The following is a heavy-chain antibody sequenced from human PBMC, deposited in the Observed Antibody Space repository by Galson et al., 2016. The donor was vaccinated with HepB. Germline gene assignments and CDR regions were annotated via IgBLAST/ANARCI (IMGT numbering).Heavy chain of an antibody. CDR3: TSGLVRGVISF. Sequence: SETLSLTCTVSGGSISSSSYYWGWIRQPPGKGLEWIGSIYYSGSTYYNPSLKSRVTISVDTSKNQFSLKLSSVTAADTAVYHCTSGLVRGVISFWGQGFLVSVSS. V-gene: IGHV4-39*07. D-gene: IGHD3-10*01. CDR2: IYYSGST. J-gene: IGHJ4*02. CDR1: GGSISSSSYY.